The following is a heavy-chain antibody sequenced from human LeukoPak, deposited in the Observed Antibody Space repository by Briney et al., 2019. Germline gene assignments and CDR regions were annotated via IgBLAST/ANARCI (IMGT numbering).Heavy chain of an antibody. J-gene: IGHJ6*02. CDR1: GGSFSNYY. CDR3: ARGNGWSGLAGMDV. D-gene: IGHD3-3*01. Sequence: SETLSLTCAVYGGSFSNYYWSWIRQPPGKGLKWIGEINHSGSTNYNPSFKSRVTISVDTSKNQFSLKLSSVTAADTAVYYCARGNGWSGLAGMDVWGQGTMVTVSS. V-gene: IGHV4-34*01. CDR2: INHSGST.